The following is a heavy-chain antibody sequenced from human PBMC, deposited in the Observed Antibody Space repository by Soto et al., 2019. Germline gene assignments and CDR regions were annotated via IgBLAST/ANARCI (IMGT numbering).Heavy chain of an antibody. CDR2: ISGIRDDI. D-gene: IGHD3-22*01. V-gene: IGHV3-21*06. CDR1: GFTFSYYT. CDR3: AREGVHNYNEYYFDY. J-gene: IGHJ4*02. Sequence: GGSLRLSCAASGFTFSYYTVHWVRRAPGKGLEWVSSISGIRDDIRYADSVKGRFTISRDNAKTSLYLQINSLTTEDTAVYYCAREGVHNYNEYYFDYWGQGTLVTVSS.